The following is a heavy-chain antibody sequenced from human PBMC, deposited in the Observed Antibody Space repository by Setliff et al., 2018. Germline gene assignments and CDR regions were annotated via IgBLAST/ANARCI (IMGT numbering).Heavy chain of an antibody. J-gene: IGHJ4*02. CDR2: IYYSGTA. Sequence: PSETLSLTCTVSGGSISSTSYQWGWIRQPPGKGLEWIGSIYYSGTAYYNPSLKSRVTISVDTSKNQFSLQVTSVTATDTAMYYCGRSPSSGAYWNPRPFYSDYWARGTLVTVSS. D-gene: IGHD1-26*01. CDR1: GGSISSTSYQ. CDR3: GRSPSSGAYWNPRPFYSDY. V-gene: IGHV4-39*01.